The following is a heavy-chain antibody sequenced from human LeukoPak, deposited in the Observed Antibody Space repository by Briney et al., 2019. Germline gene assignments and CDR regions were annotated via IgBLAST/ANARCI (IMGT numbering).Heavy chain of an antibody. CDR2: IYHSGST. J-gene: IGHJ4*02. Sequence: SGTLSLTCAVSGGSLSSSNWWSWGRPPPGKGREWIGEIYHSGSTNYNPSLKSRVTISVDKSKNQFSLKLSSVTAADTAVYYCAGRTMGYYFDYWGQGTLVTVSS. CDR3: AGRTMGYYFDY. V-gene: IGHV4-4*02. CDR1: GGSLSSSNW. D-gene: IGHD1-1*01.